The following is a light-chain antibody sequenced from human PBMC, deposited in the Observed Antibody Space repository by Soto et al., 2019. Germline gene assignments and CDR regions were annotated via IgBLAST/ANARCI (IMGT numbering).Light chain of an antibody. J-gene: IGKJ4*01. V-gene: IGKV1-39*01. CDR3: QQSNSSPPT. CDR1: QSITNY. Sequence: DIQMTQSPSALSASVGDRVGITCRASQSITNYLNWYQHKPGQAPNLLIYAASTLQAGVPSRFRGSGSGTDFTLTISSLQPEDFATYFCQQSNSSPPTFGGGTKVDIK. CDR2: AAS.